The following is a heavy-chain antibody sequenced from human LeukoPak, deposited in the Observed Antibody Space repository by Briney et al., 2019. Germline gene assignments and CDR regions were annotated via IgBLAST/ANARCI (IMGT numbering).Heavy chain of an antibody. CDR2: INSDGNST. Sequence: PGGSLRLSCAASVFTFSRYWMHGVRQAPGKGLVWVSRINSDGNSTRYADSVKGRFTISRDNAKNMLYLQMNSLRAEDTAVYYCTLKGYVDAFDIWGQGTMVTVSS. V-gene: IGHV3-74*01. J-gene: IGHJ3*02. CDR1: VFTFSRYW. D-gene: IGHD5-12*01. CDR3: TLKGYVDAFDI.